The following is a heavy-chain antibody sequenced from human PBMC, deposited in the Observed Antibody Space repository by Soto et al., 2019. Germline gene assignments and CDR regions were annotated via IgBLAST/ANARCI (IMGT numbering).Heavy chain of an antibody. D-gene: IGHD6-19*01. CDR1: GGTFIDYA. J-gene: IGHJ5*02. Sequence: QVQLVQSGAEFKKPGSSVRVSCEASGGTFIDYAFSWVRQAPGQGLEWMGGTVPISGIEDYAQRFQGRITINADASTRTAYMELTSLRSEDTAVYYCARAVGIAVTGLDLWGPGTLVTVS. CDR3: ARAVGIAVTGLDL. CDR2: TVPISGIE. V-gene: IGHV1-69*01.